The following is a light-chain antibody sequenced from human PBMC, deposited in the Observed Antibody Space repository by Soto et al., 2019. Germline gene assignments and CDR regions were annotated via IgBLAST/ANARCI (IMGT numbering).Light chain of an antibody. V-gene: IGKV3-11*01. J-gene: IGKJ4*01. Sequence: PGERASLSCRASQSVSNSLAWYQQKPGQPPRLLIYDASTRATGIPARFTDSGSGTDFTLAISSLEPEDFAVYYCQQRTSWPLLTFGGGTKVEIK. CDR3: QQRTSWPLLT. CDR2: DAS. CDR1: QSVSNS.